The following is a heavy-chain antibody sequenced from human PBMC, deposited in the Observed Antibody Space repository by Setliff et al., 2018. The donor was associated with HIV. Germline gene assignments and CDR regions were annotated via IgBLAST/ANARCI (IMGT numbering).Heavy chain of an antibody. Sequence: ASVKVSCKASGYNFTTYGISWVRQAPGQGLEWMGWITAHNGKTKYAQKVQGRVTMTADTSTNIAFMDLRSLRSDDTAVYYCARGDGYCSSFSCHGFFDYWGQGTLVTVSS. V-gene: IGHV1-18*01. D-gene: IGHD2-2*03. CDR1: GYNFTTYG. CDR3: ARGDGYCSSFSCHGFFDY. CDR2: ITAHNGKT. J-gene: IGHJ4*02.